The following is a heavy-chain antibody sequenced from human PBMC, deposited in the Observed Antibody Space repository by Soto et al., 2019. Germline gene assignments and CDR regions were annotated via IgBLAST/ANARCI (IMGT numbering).Heavy chain of an antibody. CDR3: ARGHSTSGYDS. CDR2: IHHSGST. CDR1: GASFSGYY. V-gene: IGHV4-34*01. J-gene: IGHJ4*02. D-gene: IGHD6-6*01. Sequence: SETLSLTCSVYGASFSGYYWSWIRQSPGKGLEWIGEIHHSGSTHYNPSLKSRLTFSIDESQSQFYMMLTSVTAADTALYFCARGHSTSGYDSWGQGSLVTGSS.